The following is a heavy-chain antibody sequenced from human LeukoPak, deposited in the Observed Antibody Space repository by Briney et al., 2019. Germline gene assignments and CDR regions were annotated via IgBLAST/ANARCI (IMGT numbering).Heavy chain of an antibody. CDR2: ISGSGGST. CDR3: ARVPWFGEPPAYYMDV. V-gene: IGHV3-23*01. J-gene: IGHJ6*03. D-gene: IGHD3-10*01. Sequence: GGSLRLSCAASGFTFSSYAMSWVRQAPGKGLEWVSAISGSGGSTYYADSVKGRFTISRDNSKNTLYLQMNSLRAEDTAVYYCARVPWFGEPPAYYMDVWGKGTTVTISS. CDR1: GFTFSSYA.